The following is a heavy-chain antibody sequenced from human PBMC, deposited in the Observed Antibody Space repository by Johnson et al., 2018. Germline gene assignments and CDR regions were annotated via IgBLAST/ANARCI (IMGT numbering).Heavy chain of an antibody. CDR1: GFTFGDYA. CDR3: TRDNGLNDYSNYDSYYYGMDV. J-gene: IGHJ6*02. CDR2: IRSKAYGGTT. Sequence: EVQLLETGGGLVKPGRSLRLSCTASGFTFGDYAMSWFRQAPGEGLEWVGFIRSKAYGGTTEYAASVKGRFTISRDDSKSIAYLQMNSLKTEDTAVYYCTRDNGLNDYSNYDSYYYGMDVWGQGTTVTVSS. V-gene: IGHV3-49*05. D-gene: IGHD4-11*01.